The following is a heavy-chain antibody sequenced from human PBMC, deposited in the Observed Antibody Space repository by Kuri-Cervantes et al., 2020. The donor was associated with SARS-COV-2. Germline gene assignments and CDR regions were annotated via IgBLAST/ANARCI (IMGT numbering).Heavy chain of an antibody. Sequence: SETLSLTCAVYGESFSGYYWSWIRQPPGKGLEWIGEINHSGSTNYNPSLKSRVTISVDTSKNQFSLKLSSVTAADTAVYYCARSFRYSGSWSNWFDPWGQGTLVTVSS. D-gene: IGHD1-26*01. CDR2: INHSGST. CDR1: GESFSGYY. J-gene: IGHJ5*02. V-gene: IGHV4-34*01. CDR3: ARSFRYSGSWSNWFDP.